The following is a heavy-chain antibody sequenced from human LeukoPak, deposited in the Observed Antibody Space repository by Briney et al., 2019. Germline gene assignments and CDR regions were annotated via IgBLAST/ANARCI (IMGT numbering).Heavy chain of an antibody. CDR3: AKGHRSSGSYQFDY. Sequence: GGSLRLSCTPSGFTFSTYGMHWVRQALGKGLEWVAFIRYDGSSIYYADSVKGRFTISRDNSKNTLYLQMNNLRAEDTAVYYCAKGHRSSGSYQFDYWGQGTLVTVSS. D-gene: IGHD1-26*01. J-gene: IGHJ4*02. V-gene: IGHV3-30*02. CDR2: IRYDGSSI. CDR1: GFTFSTYG.